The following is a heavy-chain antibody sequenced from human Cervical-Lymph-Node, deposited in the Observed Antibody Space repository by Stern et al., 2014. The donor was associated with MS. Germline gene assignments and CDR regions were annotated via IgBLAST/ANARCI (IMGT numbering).Heavy chain of an antibody. CDR3: ARQTTAWASDV. CDR1: GFKFSIYW. CDR2: IYPGDSET. J-gene: IGHJ4*02. Sequence: EVQLVESGAELIRPGESLKISCKGSGFKFSIYWIAWVRQMPGKGLEWMGIIYPGDSETSYRPSFQGQVTMAAGKSTSTAYLQWSSLNASDTAMYFCARQTTAWASDVWGQGTLVTVSS. V-gene: IGHV5-51*01. D-gene: IGHD1-14*01.